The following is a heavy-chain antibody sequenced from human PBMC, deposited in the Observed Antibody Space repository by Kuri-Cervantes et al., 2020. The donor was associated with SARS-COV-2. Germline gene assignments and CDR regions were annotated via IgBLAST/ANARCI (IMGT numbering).Heavy chain of an antibody. CDR1: GFILGGYG. CDR2: ISAGGGRT. CDR3: ARVVAAAGRLWFDP. Sequence: GGSLRLSCEASGFILGGYGMTWVRQAPGKGLQWVSSISAGGGRTDYADSVKGRFTISRDNSKKMVFLQMDKLRDEDAALYYCARVVAAAGRLWFDPWGQGTPVTVSS. J-gene: IGHJ5*02. V-gene: IGHV3-23*01. D-gene: IGHD2-15*01.